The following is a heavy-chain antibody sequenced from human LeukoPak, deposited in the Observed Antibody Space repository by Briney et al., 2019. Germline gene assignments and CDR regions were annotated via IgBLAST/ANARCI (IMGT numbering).Heavy chain of an antibody. Sequence: SETLSLTCAVYGGSFSGYYWSWIRQPPGKGLQWIGEINHSGSTNYNPSLKSRVTISVDTSKNQFSLKLSSVTAADTAVYYCARVEDSGYDYRGRFDPWGQGTLVTVSS. CDR3: ARVEDSGYDYRGRFDP. D-gene: IGHD5-12*01. J-gene: IGHJ5*02. CDR2: INHSGST. V-gene: IGHV4-34*01. CDR1: GGSFSGYY.